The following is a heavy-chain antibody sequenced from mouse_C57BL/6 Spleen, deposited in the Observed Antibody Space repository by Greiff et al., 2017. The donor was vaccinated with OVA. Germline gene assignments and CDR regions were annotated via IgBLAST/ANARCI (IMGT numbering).Heavy chain of an antibody. CDR1: GYTFTSYD. V-gene: IGHV1-85*01. Sequence: VQLQESGPELVKPGASVKLSCKASGYTFTSYDINWVKQRPGQGLEWIGWIYPRDGSTKYNEQFKGKATLTVDTSSSTAYMELHSLASEDSAVYYCARWGCGSSPYYYAMDYWGQGTSVTVSS. CDR2: IYPRDGST. CDR3: ARWGCGSSPYYYAMDY. D-gene: IGHD1-1*01. J-gene: IGHJ4*01.